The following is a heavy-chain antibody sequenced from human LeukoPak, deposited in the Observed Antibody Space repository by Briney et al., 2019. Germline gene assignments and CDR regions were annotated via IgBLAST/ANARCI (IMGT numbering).Heavy chain of an antibody. D-gene: IGHD2-2*01. Sequence: GGSLRLSCAASGFTFSNYWMGWVRQAPGKGLEWVSAISGSGGSTYYADSVKGRFTISRDNAKNSLYLQMNSLRAEDTAVYYCARDRFIVVVPAAIDYWGQGTLVTVSS. CDR1: GFTFSNYW. CDR3: ARDRFIVVVPAAIDY. J-gene: IGHJ4*02. CDR2: ISGSGGST. V-gene: IGHV3-23*01.